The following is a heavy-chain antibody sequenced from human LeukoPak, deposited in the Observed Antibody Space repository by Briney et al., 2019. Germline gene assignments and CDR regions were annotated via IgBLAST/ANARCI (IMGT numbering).Heavy chain of an antibody. CDR1: GGTFSSCA. CDR3: ARAVPAAIRGNWFDP. V-gene: IGHV1-69*01. Sequence: SVKVSCKASGGTFSSCAISWVLQAPGQGLEWMGGIIPIFGTANYAQKFQGRVTITADESTSTAYMELSSLRSEDTAVYYCARAVPAAIRGNWFDPWGQGTLVTVSS. CDR2: IIPIFGTA. J-gene: IGHJ5*02. D-gene: IGHD2-2*02.